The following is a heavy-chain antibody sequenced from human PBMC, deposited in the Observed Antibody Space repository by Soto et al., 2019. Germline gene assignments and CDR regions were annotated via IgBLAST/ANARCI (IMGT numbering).Heavy chain of an antibody. V-gene: IGHV1-69*06. J-gene: IGHJ3*02. Sequence: QVQLVQSGAEVKKPGSSVKVSCKASGGTFSSYAISWVRQAPGQGLEWMGGIIPIFGTANYAQKFQGRVTITADKSTSTAYMELSSLRSEDTDVYYCARDGPYYYDSSGSGAFDIWGQGTMVTVSS. CDR2: IIPIFGTA. CDR1: GGTFSSYA. CDR3: ARDGPYYYDSSGSGAFDI. D-gene: IGHD3-22*01.